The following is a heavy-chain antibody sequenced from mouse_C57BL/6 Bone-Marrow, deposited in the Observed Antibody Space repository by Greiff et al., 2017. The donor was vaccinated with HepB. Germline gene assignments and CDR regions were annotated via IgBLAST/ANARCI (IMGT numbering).Heavy chain of an antibody. CDR3: ATAQATLGFAY. CDR1: GFTFSDYG. V-gene: IGHV5-17*01. CDR2: ISSGSSTI. J-gene: IGHJ3*01. Sequence: EVQLKESGGGLVKPGGSLKLSCAASGFTFSDYGMHWVRQAPEKGLEWVAYISSGSSTIYYADTVKGRFTISRDNAKNTLFLQMTSLRSEDTAMYYCATAQATLGFAYWGQGTLVTVSA. D-gene: IGHD3-2*02.